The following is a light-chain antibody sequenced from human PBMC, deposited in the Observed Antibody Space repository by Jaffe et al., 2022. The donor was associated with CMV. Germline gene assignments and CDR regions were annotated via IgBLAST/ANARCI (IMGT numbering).Light chain of an antibody. CDR3: QQYDNWPRT. CDR1: QTINSN. Sequence: EVVMTQSPATLSVSPGDRATLSCRASQTINSNLAWYQQKPGQAPRLLFYDTSTRASGFPARFSGTGSGTEFTLTISSLQSEDFAVYYCQQYDNWPRTFGQGTKVEIK. V-gene: IGKV3-15*01. J-gene: IGKJ1*01. CDR2: DTS.